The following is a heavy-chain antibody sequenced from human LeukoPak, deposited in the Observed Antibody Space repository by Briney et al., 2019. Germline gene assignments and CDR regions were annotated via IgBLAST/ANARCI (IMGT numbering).Heavy chain of an antibody. CDR3: ARGFLNYYDSSGSLDY. CDR1: GYAFTSYY. Sequence: GASVKVSCKASGYAFTSYYMHWVRQAPGQGLEWMGIINPSGGSTSYARKFQGRVTMTRDTSTSTVYMELSSLRSEDTAVYYCARGFLNYYDSSGSLDYWGQGTLVTVSS. J-gene: IGHJ4*02. V-gene: IGHV1-46*01. CDR2: INPSGGST. D-gene: IGHD3-22*01.